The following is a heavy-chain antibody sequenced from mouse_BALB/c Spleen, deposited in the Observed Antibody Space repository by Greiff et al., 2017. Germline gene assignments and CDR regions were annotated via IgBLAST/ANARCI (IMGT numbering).Heavy chain of an antibody. Sequence: QVQLQQPGAELVKPGAPVKLSCKASGYTFTSYWMNWVKQRPGRGLEWIGRIDPSDSETHYNQKFKDKATLTVDKSSSTAYIQLSSLTSEDSAVYYCARMGITTTFAYWGQGTLVTVSA. CDR1: GYTFTSYW. CDR3: ARMGITTTFAY. D-gene: IGHD2-4*01. V-gene: IGHV1-69*02. J-gene: IGHJ3*01. CDR2: IDPSDSET.